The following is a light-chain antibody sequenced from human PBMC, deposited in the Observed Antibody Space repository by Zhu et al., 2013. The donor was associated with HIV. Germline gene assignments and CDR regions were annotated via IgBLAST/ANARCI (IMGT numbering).Light chain of an antibody. V-gene: IGKV3D-15*01. Sequence: EIVLTQSPVTLSVSPGERVILSCRASQSVASNLAWYQQRPGQPPRLLIYDASNRATGIPARFSGSGSGTEFTLTISSLQSEDFAVYYCQHYHDWPYSFGQGTKLEIK. CDR2: DAS. CDR1: QSVASN. J-gene: IGKJ2*03. CDR3: QHYHDWPYS.